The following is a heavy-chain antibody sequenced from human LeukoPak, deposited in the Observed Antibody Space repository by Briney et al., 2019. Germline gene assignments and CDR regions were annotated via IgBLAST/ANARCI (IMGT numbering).Heavy chain of an antibody. V-gene: IGHV5-51*01. CDR2: IYPGDSDT. Sequence: GESLKISCKGSGYSFSTYWIGWVRQKPGKGPEWMGIIYPGDSDTTYNPSFQGQVTFSADKSISTAYLQWSSLKASDTAMYYCATTLTRSRYYYYYGMDVWGQGTTVTVSS. D-gene: IGHD1-14*01. CDR3: ATTLTRSRYYYYYGMDV. CDR1: GYSFSTYW. J-gene: IGHJ6*02.